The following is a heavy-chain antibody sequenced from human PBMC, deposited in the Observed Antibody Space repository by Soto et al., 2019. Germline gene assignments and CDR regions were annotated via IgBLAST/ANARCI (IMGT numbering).Heavy chain of an antibody. CDR3: ARGRYALGV. CDR1: GFNVGDYE. J-gene: IGHJ6*02. Sequence: HPGGSLRLSCAASGFNVGDYEMNWVRQAPGKGLEWISMVTSGGTVFYYADSVRGRFANSRDDTENSLHLQMNSLRVEDTAMYYCARGRYALGVWGQGTTVTVSS. D-gene: IGHD3-9*01. V-gene: IGHV3-48*03. CDR2: VTSGGTVF.